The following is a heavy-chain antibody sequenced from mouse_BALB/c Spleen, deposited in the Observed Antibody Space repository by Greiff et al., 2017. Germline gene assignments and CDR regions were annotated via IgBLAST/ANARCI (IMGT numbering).Heavy chain of an antibody. J-gene: IGHJ4*01. CDR1: GYSITSDYA. V-gene: IGHV3-2*02. CDR3: ARRGGDY. Sequence: EVKVEESGPGLVKPSQSLSLTCTVTGYSITSDYAWNWIRQFPGNKLEWMGYISYSGSTSYNPSLKSRISITRDTSKNQFFLQLNSVTTEDTATYYCARRGGDYWGQGTSVTVSS. CDR2: ISYSGST.